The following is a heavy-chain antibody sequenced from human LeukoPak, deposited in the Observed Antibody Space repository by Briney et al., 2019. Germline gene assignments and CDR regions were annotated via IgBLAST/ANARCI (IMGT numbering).Heavy chain of an antibody. Sequence: SETLSLTCTVSGGSISSGDYYWSWIRQPPGKGLEWIGYIYYSGSTYYNPSLKSRVAISVDTSKNQFSLKLSSVTAADTAVYYYARTRITMVRGSYYNFWFDPWGQGTLVTVSS. CDR2: IYYSGST. CDR3: ARTRITMVRGSYYNFWFDP. J-gene: IGHJ5*02. D-gene: IGHD3-10*01. CDR1: GGSISSGDYY. V-gene: IGHV4-30-4*01.